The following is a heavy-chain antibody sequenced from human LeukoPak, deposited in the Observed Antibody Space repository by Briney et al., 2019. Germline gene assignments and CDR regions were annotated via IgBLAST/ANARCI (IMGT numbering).Heavy chain of an antibody. CDR3: ARVYGSGSYYNYWFDP. D-gene: IGHD3-10*01. Sequence: GASVPVSCKASGYTFTSYGISWVRQAPAQGLAWMGWISAYNGNTNYAQKLQGRVTMTTDTSTSTAYMELRSLRSDDTAVYYCARVYGSGSYYNYWFDPWGQGTLVTVSS. CDR2: ISAYNGNT. CDR1: GYTFTSYG. V-gene: IGHV1-18*01. J-gene: IGHJ5*02.